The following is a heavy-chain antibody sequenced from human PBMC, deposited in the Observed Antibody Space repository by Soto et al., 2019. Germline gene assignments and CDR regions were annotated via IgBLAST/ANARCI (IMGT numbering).Heavy chain of an antibody. J-gene: IGHJ4*02. D-gene: IGHD6-19*01. CDR2: ISGSGGST. CDR1: GFTFSSYA. Sequence: EVQLLESGGGLVQPGGSLRLSCAASGFTFSSYAMSWVRQAPGKGLEWVSAISGSGGSTYYADSVKGRFTISRDNSKNTLYLQMNSLRAEDTAVYYCAKEVRRGWSTVPNYEDYWGQGTLVTVSS. CDR3: AKEVRRGWSTVPNYEDY. V-gene: IGHV3-23*01.